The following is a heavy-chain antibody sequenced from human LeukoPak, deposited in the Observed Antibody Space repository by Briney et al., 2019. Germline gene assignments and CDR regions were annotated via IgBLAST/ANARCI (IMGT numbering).Heavy chain of an antibody. CDR3: ATPYRSSWDDTFDI. CDR2: FDPEDGET. D-gene: IGHD6-13*01. Sequence: ASVKVSCKVSGNTLTELSMHWVRQAPGKGPEWMGGFDPEDGETIYAQKFQGRVTMTEDTSTDTAYMELSSLRSEDTAVYYCATPYRSSWDDTFDIWGQGTMVTVSS. CDR1: GNTLTELS. J-gene: IGHJ3*02. V-gene: IGHV1-24*01.